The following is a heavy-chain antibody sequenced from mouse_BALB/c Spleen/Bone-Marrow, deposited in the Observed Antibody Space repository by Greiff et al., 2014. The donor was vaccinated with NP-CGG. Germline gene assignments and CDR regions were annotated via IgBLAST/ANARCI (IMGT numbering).Heavy chain of an antibody. CDR2: INPDSSTI. CDR3: ARPRIYYYGSSYLWYFDV. Sequence: EVKLEESGGGLVQPGGSLKLSCAASGFDFSRYWMSWVRQAPGKGLERIGEINPDSSTINYTPSLKDKFIISRDNAKNTLYLQMSKVRSEDTALYYCARPRIYYYGSSYLWYFDVWGAGTTVTVSS. CDR1: GFDFSRYW. J-gene: IGHJ1*01. V-gene: IGHV4-1*02. D-gene: IGHD1-1*01.